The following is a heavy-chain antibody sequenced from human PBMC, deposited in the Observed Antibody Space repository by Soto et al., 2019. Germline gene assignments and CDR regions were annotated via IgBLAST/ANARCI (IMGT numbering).Heavy chain of an antibody. CDR2: INPSGGST. CDR1: GYTFTSYY. CDR3: ARGPGDYDVAPAGQPHNYNWFDP. J-gene: IGHJ5*02. D-gene: IGHD4-17*01. Sequence: ASVKVSCKASGYTFTSYYMHWVRQAPGQGLEWMGIINPSGGSTSYAQKFQGRVTMTRDTSTSTVYMELSSLRSEDTAVYYCARGPGDYDVAPAGQPHNYNWFDPWGQGTLVTVSS. V-gene: IGHV1-46*01.